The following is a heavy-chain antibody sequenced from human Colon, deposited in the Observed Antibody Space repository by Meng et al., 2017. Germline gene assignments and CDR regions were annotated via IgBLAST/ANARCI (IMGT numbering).Heavy chain of an antibody. CDR3: ARDSGYDKNWFDP. CDR2: IYYSGST. V-gene: IGHV4-61*01. J-gene: IGHJ5*02. Sequence: VLLPESGPVLVMPSETPSLTFTCSGCSVISNSYYWSWIRQPPGKGLEWLGFIYYSGSTNYNPSLKSRVTISVDTSKNQFSLKVSSVTAADTAVYYCARDSGYDKNWFDPWGQGTLVTVSS. D-gene: IGHD5-12*01. CDR1: GCSVISNSYY.